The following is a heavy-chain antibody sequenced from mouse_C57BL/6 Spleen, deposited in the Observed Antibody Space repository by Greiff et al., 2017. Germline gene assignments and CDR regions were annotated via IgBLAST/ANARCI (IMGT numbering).Heavy chain of an antibody. CDR1: GYSITSGYY. J-gene: IGHJ2*01. CDR2: ISYDGSN. Sequence: EVKLEESGPGLVKPSQSLSLTCSVTGYSITSGYYWNWIRQFPGNKLEWMGYISYDGSNNYNPSLKNRISITRDTSKNQFFLKLNSVTTEDTATYYCASFTVVATDYWGQGTTLTVSS. D-gene: IGHD1-1*01. CDR3: ASFTVVATDY. V-gene: IGHV3-6*01.